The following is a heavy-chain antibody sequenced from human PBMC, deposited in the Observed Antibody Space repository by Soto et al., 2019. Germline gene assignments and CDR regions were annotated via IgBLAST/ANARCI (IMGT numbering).Heavy chain of an antibody. J-gene: IGHJ4*02. V-gene: IGHV3-23*01. Sequence: GASLKISCAASGFTFSTYAMSWVRQAPGKGLEWVSTISGSGSSIYYAVSVKGRFTLSRDNSKNTLYLQMNSLRAEDTAVYYCAKTATGGFDWWGQGTLVTVSS. CDR1: GFTFSTYA. D-gene: IGHD7-27*01. CDR3: AKTATGGFDW. CDR2: ISGSGSSI.